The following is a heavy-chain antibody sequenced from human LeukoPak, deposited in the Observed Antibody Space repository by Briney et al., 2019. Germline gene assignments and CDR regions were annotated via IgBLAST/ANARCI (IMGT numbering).Heavy chain of an antibody. CDR3: ARDWPKYDWAFDI. V-gene: IGHV1-18*01. J-gene: IGHJ3*02. CDR2: ISAYNGNT. Sequence: ASVKVSCKASGYTFTSYGIRWVRQAPGQGLEWMGWISAYNGNTNYAQKLQGRGTMTTDTPPSTAYIEMRSLRSHDTGVYYCARDWPKYDWAFDISGQGKIVTASS. CDR1: GYTFTSYG. D-gene: IGHD3-3*01.